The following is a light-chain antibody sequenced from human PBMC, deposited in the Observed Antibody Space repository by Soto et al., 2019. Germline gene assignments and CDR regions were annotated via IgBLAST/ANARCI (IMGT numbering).Light chain of an antibody. V-gene: IGKV1-39*01. CDR2: AAS. CDR1: HGISTY. Sequence: SRSAVSGAGKESRSRRSLTSHGISTYLHWYQQKPGKAPKLVIYAASSLQSGVPSRFSGSGSGTDFTLTISSLQPEDPATHSSQDSSNPPIIFGGGTRLEIK. CDR3: QDSSNPPII. J-gene: IGKJ5*01.